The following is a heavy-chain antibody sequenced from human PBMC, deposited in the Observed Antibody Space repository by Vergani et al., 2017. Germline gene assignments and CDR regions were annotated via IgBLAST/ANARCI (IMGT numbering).Heavy chain of an antibody. J-gene: IGHJ4*02. V-gene: IGHV3-11*04. D-gene: IGHD3-16*02. CDR1: GFTSSDYY. Sequence: QVQLVESGGGLVKPGGSLRLSCAASGFTSSDYYTSWIRQAPGKGLEWVSYISSSGSTIYYADSVKGRFTISRDNAKNSLYLQLNSLGAEDTAVYYCARGTITFGLVIVIAPWICYWGEGTLVTVSS. CDR2: ISSSGSTI. CDR3: ARGTITFGLVIVIAPWICY.